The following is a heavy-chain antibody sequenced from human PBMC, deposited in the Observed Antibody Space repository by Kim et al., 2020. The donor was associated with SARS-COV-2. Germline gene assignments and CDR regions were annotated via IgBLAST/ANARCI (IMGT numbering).Heavy chain of an antibody. Sequence: GGSLRLSRAASGYTVTYSYMGWVRQAPGKGLEWVSFIYSGGNTIYADSVKGRLIISRDHSKNTLYLQMNSLRAEDTAVYYCATVVFYYDAGYFKNWGQGTLVIVSS. CDR3: ATVVFYYDAGYFKN. CDR1: GYTVTYSY. J-gene: IGHJ1*01. D-gene: IGHD3-22*01. CDR2: IYSGGNT. V-gene: IGHV3-66*01.